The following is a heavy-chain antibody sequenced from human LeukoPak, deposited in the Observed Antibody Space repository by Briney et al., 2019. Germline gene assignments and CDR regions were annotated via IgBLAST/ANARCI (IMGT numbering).Heavy chain of an antibody. CDR2: IKSDGSSI. Sequence: GGSLRLSCAASGFTFSSHWMHWVRQAPGKGLVWVSRIKSDGSSISYADSVRGRFTISRDNAKNSLYLQMNSLRAEDTSVYHCARLLAYCSGGEAFDYWGQGALVTVSS. J-gene: IGHJ4*02. CDR1: GFTFSSHW. CDR3: ARLLAYCSGGEAFDY. V-gene: IGHV3-74*01. D-gene: IGHD3-10*01.